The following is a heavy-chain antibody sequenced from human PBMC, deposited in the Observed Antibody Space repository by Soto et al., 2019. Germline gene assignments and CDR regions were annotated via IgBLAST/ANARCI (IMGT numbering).Heavy chain of an antibody. J-gene: IGHJ4*02. CDR3: AHRLRGYSYGAPFDY. D-gene: IGHD5-18*01. CDR2: IYWDDDK. CDR1: GFSLSTSGVG. V-gene: IGHV2-5*02. Sequence: QITLKESGPTLVKPTQTLTLTCTFSGFSLSTSGVGVGWIRQPPGKALEWLALIYWDDDKRYSPSLKSRLTIPKDTSKNQVVLTMTNMDPVDTATYYCAHRLRGYSYGAPFDYWGQGTLVTVSS.